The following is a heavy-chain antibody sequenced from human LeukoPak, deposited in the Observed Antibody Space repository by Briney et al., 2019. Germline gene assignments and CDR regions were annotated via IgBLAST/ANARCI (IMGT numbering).Heavy chain of an antibody. CDR1: GITFSAYV. Sequence: ASVKVSYKTSGITFSAYVITWVRQAPGQGLEWMGGIIPVFSTTTYAQKFQGRVTITADESTNTAYMEVNSLRSEDTAVYYCARSSGYCSGSTCYGGGVVFDLWGQGTMVAVSS. D-gene: IGHD2-2*03. CDR2: IIPVFSTT. J-gene: IGHJ3*01. V-gene: IGHV1-69*13. CDR3: ARSSGYCSGSTCYGGGVVFDL.